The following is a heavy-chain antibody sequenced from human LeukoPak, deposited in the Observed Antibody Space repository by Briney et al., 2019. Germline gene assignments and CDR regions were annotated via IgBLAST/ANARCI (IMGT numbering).Heavy chain of an antibody. Sequence: SETLSLTCAVYGGFFSGYYWSWIRQPPGKGLEWIGEINHSGSTNYNPSLKSRVTISVDTSKNQFSLKLSSVTAADTAVYYCARGRSGSYYYYYMDVWGKGTTVTVSS. D-gene: IGHD1-26*01. CDR2: INHSGST. V-gene: IGHV4-34*01. CDR1: GGFFSGYY. J-gene: IGHJ6*03. CDR3: ARGRSGSYYYYYMDV.